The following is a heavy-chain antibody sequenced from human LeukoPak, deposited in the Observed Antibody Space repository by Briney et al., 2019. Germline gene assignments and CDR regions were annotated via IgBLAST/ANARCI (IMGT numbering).Heavy chain of an antibody. V-gene: IGHV3-23*01. CDR3: AKGLYFGELLGPCDF. Sequence: GGSPRLSCAASGFTCSSYAMTWVRQAPGKGLEWVSVISGNDASTYYADSVKGRFTISRDNSNNTLYLQVNSLRAEDTAVYYCAKGLYFGELLGPCDFWGQGTLVTVSS. J-gene: IGHJ4*02. CDR2: ISGNDAST. D-gene: IGHD3-10*01. CDR1: GFTCSSYA.